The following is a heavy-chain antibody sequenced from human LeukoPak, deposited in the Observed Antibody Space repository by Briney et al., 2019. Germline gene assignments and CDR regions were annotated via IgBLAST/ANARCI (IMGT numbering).Heavy chain of an antibody. J-gene: IGHJ4*02. CDR1: GFTFSSYS. V-gene: IGHV3-9*01. Sequence: GGSLRLSCAASGFTFSSYSMNWVRQAPGKGLEWVSGISWNSGSIGYADSVKGRFTISRDNAKNSLYLQMNSLRAEDTALYYCAKAVGAIKGPFDYWGQGTLVTVSS. CDR3: AKAVGAIKGPFDY. CDR2: ISWNSGSI. D-gene: IGHD1-26*01.